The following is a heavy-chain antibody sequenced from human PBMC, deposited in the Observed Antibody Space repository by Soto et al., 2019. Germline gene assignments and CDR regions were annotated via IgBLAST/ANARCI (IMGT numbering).Heavy chain of an antibody. D-gene: IGHD3-22*01. CDR3: TSPYYYDSSGPPDGTDV. CDR1: GFTFSGSA. J-gene: IGHJ6*02. V-gene: IGHV3-73*01. Sequence: PGGSLRLSCAASGFTFSGSAMHWVRQASGKGLEWVGRIRSKANSYATAYAASVKGRFTISRDDSKNTAYLQMNSLKTEDTAVYYCTSPYYYDSSGPPDGTDVWYQGTTVTVSS. CDR2: IRSKANSYAT.